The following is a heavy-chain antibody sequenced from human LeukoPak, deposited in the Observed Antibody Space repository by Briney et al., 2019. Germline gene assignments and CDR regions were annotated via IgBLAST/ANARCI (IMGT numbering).Heavy chain of an antibody. CDR3: ARDRVGVVVPAAMPID. CDR1: GYTFTSYY. Sequence: ASVKVSCKASGYTFTSYYMHWVRQAPGQGLEWMGIINPSGGSTSYAQKFQGRVTMTRDASTSTVYMELSSLRSEDTDVYYCARDRVGVVVPAAMPIDWGQGTLVTVSS. J-gene: IGHJ4*02. V-gene: IGHV1-46*01. CDR2: INPSGGST. D-gene: IGHD2-2*01.